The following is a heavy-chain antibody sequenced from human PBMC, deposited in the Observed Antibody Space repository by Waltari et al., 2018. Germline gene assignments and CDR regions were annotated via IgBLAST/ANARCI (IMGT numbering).Heavy chain of an antibody. CDR1: GLPFDDYT. CDR3: AKDISGDLLTGFLLSAFNI. CDR2: ISWDGCST. J-gene: IGHJ3*02. D-gene: IGHD3-9*01. V-gene: IGHV3-43*01. Sequence: EVQLVESGGVVVQPGGSLRLSCAASGLPFDDYTMHWVRQAPGKGRDWVLLISWDGCSTYHADSVKGRFTISRDNRKNSLYLQMNSLRTEDTALYYCAKDISGDLLTGFLLSAFNIWGQGTVVTVSS.